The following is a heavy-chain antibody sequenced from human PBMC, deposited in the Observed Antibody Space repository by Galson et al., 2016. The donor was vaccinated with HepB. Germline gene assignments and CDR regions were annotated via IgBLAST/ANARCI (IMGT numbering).Heavy chain of an antibody. CDR2: GYGGGGGP. Sequence: SLRLSCAASGFTFSSYAMTWVRQAPGKGLEWVSAGYGGGGGPPSADSGKGRFTMSRDISRNTLYLQMNSLRAEDTAVYYCARCERYGSGWYGKNDYWGQGTLVTVSS. V-gene: IGHV3-23*01. CDR3: ARCERYGSGWYGKNDY. J-gene: IGHJ4*02. D-gene: IGHD6-13*01. CDR1: GFTFSSYA.